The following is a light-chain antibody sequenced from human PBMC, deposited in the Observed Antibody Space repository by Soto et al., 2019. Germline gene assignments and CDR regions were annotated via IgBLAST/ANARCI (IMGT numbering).Light chain of an antibody. Sequence: QSVLTQPPSASGTPGQRVTISCSGSSSNIGRNYVYWYQQLPGTAPKLLIYRNNQRPSGVPDRFSGSKSGTSASLAISGRRSEDEADYYCAAWDDSLSGRVFGGGTKLAVL. V-gene: IGLV1-47*01. CDR1: SSNIGRNY. CDR3: AAWDDSLSGRV. J-gene: IGLJ3*02. CDR2: RNN.